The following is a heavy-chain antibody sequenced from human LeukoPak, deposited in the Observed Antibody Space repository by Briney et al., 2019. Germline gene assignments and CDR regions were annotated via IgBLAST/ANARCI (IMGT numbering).Heavy chain of an antibody. CDR3: ARETSFRYYDFWSGWDY. CDR1: GDSVSSNSAA. Sequence: SQTLSLTCAISGDSVSSNSAAWNWIRQSPSRGLEWLGRTFYRSRWYNDYAISVKSRITINPDTSKNQFSLQLNSVTPEDTAVYYCARETSFRYYDFWSGWDYWGQGTLVTVSS. J-gene: IGHJ4*02. V-gene: IGHV6-1*01. CDR2: TFYRSRWYN. D-gene: IGHD3-3*01.